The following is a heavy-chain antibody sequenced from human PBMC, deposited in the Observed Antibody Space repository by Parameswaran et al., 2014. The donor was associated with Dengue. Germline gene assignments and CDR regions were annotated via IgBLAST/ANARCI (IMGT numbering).Heavy chain of an antibody. Sequence: GLEWVSHISTSGSTMYYAESVKGRFTISRGNAKNSLHLQMNSLRADDTAIYYCARVAAAGNIDYFFDFWGQGTLVTVSS. CDR3: ARVAAAGNIDYFFDF. J-gene: IGHJ4*02. V-gene: IGHV3-48*03. CDR2: ISTSGSTM. D-gene: IGHD6-13*01.